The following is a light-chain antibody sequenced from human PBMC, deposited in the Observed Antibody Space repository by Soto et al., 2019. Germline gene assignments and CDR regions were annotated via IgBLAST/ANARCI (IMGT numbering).Light chain of an antibody. Sequence: QSALTQPASVSGSPGQSITISCSGASSYIGPYDYVSWYQHHPGIAPKLLIYEVSNRPSGVSYRFSGSKSGNTASLTISGLQAEDEGDYYCTTFAPGRIYVFGSGTKLTVL. J-gene: IGLJ1*01. CDR2: EVS. CDR1: SSYIGPYDY. CDR3: TTFAPGRIYV. V-gene: IGLV2-14*01.